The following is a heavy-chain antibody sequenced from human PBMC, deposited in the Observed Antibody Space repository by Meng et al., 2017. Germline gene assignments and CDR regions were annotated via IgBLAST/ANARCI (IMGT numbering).Heavy chain of an antibody. Sequence: HVQVVTAVVGGSEPGASVKVSCKASGYTFTSYAMHWVRQAPGQSLEWMGWLNAGNGDTKYSQKFQGRVTITRDSSASTAYMELSSLRSEDTAVYYCARDSCTGGICYRGSFDYWAQGTLVTVSS. J-gene: IGHJ4*02. CDR1: GYTFTSYA. V-gene: IGHV1-3*01. CDR3: ARDSCTGGICYRGSFDY. CDR2: LNAGNGDT. D-gene: IGHD2-15*01.